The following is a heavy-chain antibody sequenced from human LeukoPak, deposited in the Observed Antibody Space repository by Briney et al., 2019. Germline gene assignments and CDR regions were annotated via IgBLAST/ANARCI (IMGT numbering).Heavy chain of an antibody. CDR3: ARDVAGEGSGPHDAFDI. J-gene: IGHJ3*02. D-gene: IGHD3-3*01. Sequence: ASVKVSCKASGYTFTSYGISWVRQAPGQGLERMGWISAYNGNTNYAQKLQGRVTMTTDTSTSTAYMELRSLRSDDTAVYYCARDVAGEGSGPHDAFDIWGQGTMVTVSS. V-gene: IGHV1-18*01. CDR1: GYTFTSYG. CDR2: ISAYNGNT.